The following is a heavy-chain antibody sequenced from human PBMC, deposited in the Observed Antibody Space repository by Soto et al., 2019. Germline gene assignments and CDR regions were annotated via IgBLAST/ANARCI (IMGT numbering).Heavy chain of an antibody. CDR2: ISGSGGST. CDR1: GFTFSSYA. J-gene: IGHJ4*02. CDR3: AKDAAMFFGVVISSYFDY. D-gene: IGHD3-3*01. Sequence: GGSLRLSCAASGFTFSSYAMSWVRQAPGKGLEWVSAISGSGGSTYYADSVKGRFTISRDNSKNTLYLQMNSLRAEDTAVYYCAKDAAMFFGVVISSYFDYWGQGTLVTVSS. V-gene: IGHV3-23*01.